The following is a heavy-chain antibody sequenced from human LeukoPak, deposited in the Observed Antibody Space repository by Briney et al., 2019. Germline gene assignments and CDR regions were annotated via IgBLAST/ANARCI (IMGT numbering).Heavy chain of an antibody. CDR2: MDPNSGNT. CDR3: ARGFSYRMDV. V-gene: IGHV1-8*01. J-gene: IGHJ6*02. CDR1: GYTFTNYD. Sequence: ASVKVSCKASGYTFTNYDINWVRQATGQGLEWMGWMDPNSGNTGYAQKFQGRVTMTRNTSISTTYMELSGLRSEDTAVYYCARGFSYRMDVWGQGTTATVSS.